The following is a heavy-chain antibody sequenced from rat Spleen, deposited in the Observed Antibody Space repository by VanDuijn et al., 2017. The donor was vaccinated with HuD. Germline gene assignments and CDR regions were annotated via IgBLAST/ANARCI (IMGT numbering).Heavy chain of an antibody. CDR2: INGAGTT. D-gene: IGHD1-1*01. J-gene: IGHJ3*01. Sequence: EMQLQESGPGLVKPSQSLSLTCSVTVYSITSSYRWNWIRKFPGNKLEWMGYINGAGTTNYNPSLKSRISITRDTSKNQFFLQVNSVSSEDTATYYCARSDGVHYYLPFADWGQGTLVTASS. CDR3: ARSDGVHYYLPFAD. CDR1: VYSITSSYR. V-gene: IGHV3-3*01.